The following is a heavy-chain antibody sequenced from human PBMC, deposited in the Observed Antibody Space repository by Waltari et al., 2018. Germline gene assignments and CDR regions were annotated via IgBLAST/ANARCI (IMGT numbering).Heavy chain of an antibody. D-gene: IGHD2-2*01. CDR1: GFTFSSYS. CDR2: MSCSSSNI. Sequence: EVQLVESGGGLVKPGGSLRLSCAASGFTFSSYSMNWVRQAPGKGVELVSSMSCSSSNIYYADSGKGRCTSSRDNAKNSLYLQMNSLRAEDTAVYYCARDPRYCSSTSCHDYWGQGTLVTVSS. J-gene: IGHJ4*02. CDR3: ARDPRYCSSTSCHDY. V-gene: IGHV3-21*01.